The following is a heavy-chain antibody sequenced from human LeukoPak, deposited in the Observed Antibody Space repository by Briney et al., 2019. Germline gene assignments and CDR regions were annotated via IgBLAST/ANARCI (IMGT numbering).Heavy chain of an antibody. Sequence: GGSLRLSCAASGFTVSSNYMNWVRQAPGKGLEWVSLIYSGGSTHYADSVKGRFTISRDNAKNSLYLQMNSLRAEDTAVYYCARGSSFVDFWSGYTDYWGQGTLVTVSS. CDR2: IYSGGST. V-gene: IGHV3-66*01. J-gene: IGHJ4*02. CDR3: ARGSSFVDFWSGYTDY. CDR1: GFTVSSNY. D-gene: IGHD3-3*01.